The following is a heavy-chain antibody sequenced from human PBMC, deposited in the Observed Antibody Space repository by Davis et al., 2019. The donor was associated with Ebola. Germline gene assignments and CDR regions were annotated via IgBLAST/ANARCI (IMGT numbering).Heavy chain of an antibody. Sequence: PGGSLRLSCAASGFNFDDYYMTWVRQAPGKGLEWISYINPSGSTIYYADSVKGRFTISRDNAKNSLYLQMNSLRAEDTAVYYCAKDEIMLDAFDIWGQGTMVTVSS. V-gene: IGHV3-11*01. CDR2: INPSGSTI. CDR3: AKDEIMLDAFDI. J-gene: IGHJ3*02. D-gene: IGHD2-15*01. CDR1: GFNFDDYY.